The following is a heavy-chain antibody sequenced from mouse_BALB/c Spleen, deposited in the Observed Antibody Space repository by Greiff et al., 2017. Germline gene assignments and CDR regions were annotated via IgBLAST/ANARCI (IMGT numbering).Heavy chain of an antibody. CDR1: GDSITSGY. D-gene: IGHD2-1*01. CDR3: ASEGNYVGYYAMDY. Sequence: EVKLVESGPSLVKPSQTLSLTCSVTGDSITSGYWNWIRKFPGNKLEYMGYISYSGSTYYNPSLKSRISITRDTSKNQYYLQLNSVTTEDTATYYCASEGNYVGYYAMDYWGQGTSVTVSS. CDR2: ISYSGST. J-gene: IGHJ4*01. V-gene: IGHV3-8*02.